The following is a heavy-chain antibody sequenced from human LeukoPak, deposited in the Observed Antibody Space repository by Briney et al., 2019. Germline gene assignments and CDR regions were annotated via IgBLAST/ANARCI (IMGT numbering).Heavy chain of an antibody. D-gene: IGHD2-15*01. J-gene: IGHJ4*02. V-gene: IGHV1-2*02. CDR1: GYTFTGYY. CDR3: VRVGYCSGGSCYGFDY. Sequence: ASVKVSCKASGYTFTGYYMHWVRQVPGQGLEWMGWINPNSGGTNYAQKFQGRVTMTRDTSISTAYMELSRLTSDDTAMYYCVRVGYCSGGSCYGFDYWGQGTLVTVSS. CDR2: INPNSGGT.